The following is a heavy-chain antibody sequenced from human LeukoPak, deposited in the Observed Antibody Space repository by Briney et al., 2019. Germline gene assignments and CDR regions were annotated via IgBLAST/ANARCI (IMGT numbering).Heavy chain of an antibody. CDR1: GFTFSSYG. CDR2: INGDGRDK. CDR3: ARGVDSAIDW. Sequence: PGGSLRLSCAASGFTFSSYGMNWVRQAPGKGLEWVANINGDGRDKYYVGSVRARFTISRDNADNALYLQMNSLRGDDTALYYCARGVDSAIDWWGQGTLVTVSS. J-gene: IGHJ4*02. V-gene: IGHV3-7*01. D-gene: IGHD3-9*01.